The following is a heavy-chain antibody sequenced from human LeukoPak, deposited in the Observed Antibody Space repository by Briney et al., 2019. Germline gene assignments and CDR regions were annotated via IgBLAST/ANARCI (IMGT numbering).Heavy chain of an antibody. CDR1: GFSFSAYG. D-gene: IGHD3-16*01. CDR2: IWYDGSNK. J-gene: IGHJ4*02. CDR3: ARDLLGLPHKYFDS. V-gene: IGHV3-30*02. Sequence: GGSLRLSCAASGFSFSAYGMHWVRQAPGKGLEWVAYIWYDGSNKGYANFVKGRFTISRDTSKSTVNLQMNSLRPEDTAVYYCARDLLGLPHKYFDSWGQGTLVTVSS.